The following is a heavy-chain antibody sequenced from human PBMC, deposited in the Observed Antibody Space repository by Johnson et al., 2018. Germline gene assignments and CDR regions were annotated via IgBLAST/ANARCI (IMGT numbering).Heavy chain of an antibody. J-gene: IGHJ4*02. CDR2: ISYDGNNK. CDR1: GFTFSTYD. Sequence: VQLVETGGGVVQPGRSLRLSCAASGFTFSTYDIHWVRQAPGKGLEWVAVISYDGNNKYYADSVKGRFTISRDNSKNTLYLQMNSLRAEDTAVYYCAKTPGVVRNYYFDYWGQGTLVTVSS. V-gene: IGHV3-30*18. D-gene: IGHD3-10*01. CDR3: AKTPGVVRNYYFDY.